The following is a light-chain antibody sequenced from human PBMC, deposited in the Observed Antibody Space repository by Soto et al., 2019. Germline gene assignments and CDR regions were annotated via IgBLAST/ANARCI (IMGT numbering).Light chain of an antibody. CDR3: TSYAGSNNLL. CDR1: SSDVGGYNY. J-gene: IGLJ2*01. Sequence: QSVLTQPPSASGSPGQSVAMSCTGTSSDVGGYNYVSWYQQHPGKAPKLMIYEVTKRPSGVPDRFSGSKSGNTASLTVSGLQAEDEADYYCTSYAGSNNLLFGGGTKLTVL. CDR2: EVT. V-gene: IGLV2-8*01.